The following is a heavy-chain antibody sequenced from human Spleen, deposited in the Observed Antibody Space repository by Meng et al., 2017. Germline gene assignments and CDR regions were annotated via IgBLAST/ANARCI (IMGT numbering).Heavy chain of an antibody. J-gene: IGHJ5*02. CDR2: IGHSGFT. CDR3: VRSSAWVRTGFDP. CDR1: GGSISTSGYY. D-gene: IGHD6-19*01. V-gene: IGHV4-39*01. Sequence: QPQLQESGPGLVRPSEALSLTWSVSGGSISTSGYYWGWIRQPPGKGLEWIGGIGHSGFTYYTPSLKSRVTVSIDTSRNQFSLWLTSVTAADTAVYYCVRSSAWVRTGFDPWGQGTLVTVSS.